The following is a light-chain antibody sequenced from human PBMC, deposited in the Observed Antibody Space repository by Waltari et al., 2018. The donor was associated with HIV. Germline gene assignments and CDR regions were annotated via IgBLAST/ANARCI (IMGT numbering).Light chain of an antibody. J-gene: IGKJ1*01. Sequence: IVMTQSPATLSVSPAERATLSCRASQSISSNLAWYQQKPGQAPRLPIYGVSTRTTGTPARFSGSGSGTDFTLTISSLQSEDFAVYYCQQFNSWPRTFGPGTKVET. CDR3: QQFNSWPRT. CDR2: GVS. CDR1: QSISSN. V-gene: IGKV3-15*01.